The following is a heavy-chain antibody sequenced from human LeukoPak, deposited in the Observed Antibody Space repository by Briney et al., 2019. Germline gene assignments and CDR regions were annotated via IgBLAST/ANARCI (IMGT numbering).Heavy chain of an antibody. D-gene: IGHD1-26*01. CDR2: INSDGSST. Sequence: PGGSLRLSCAASGFTFSSYWMHWVRQAPGKGLVWVSRINSDGSSTSYADSVKGRFTISRDNSKNTLYLQMNSLRAEDTAVYYCAKALAGAEKTFDYWGQGTLVTVSS. J-gene: IGHJ4*02. CDR3: AKALAGAEKTFDY. V-gene: IGHV3-74*01. CDR1: GFTFSSYW.